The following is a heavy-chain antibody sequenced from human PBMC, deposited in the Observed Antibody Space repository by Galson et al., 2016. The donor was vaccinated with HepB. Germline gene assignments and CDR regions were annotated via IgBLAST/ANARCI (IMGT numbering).Heavy chain of an antibody. V-gene: IGHV3-23*01. CDR3: AKWTTDLGDD. CDR2: ISTSGSST. D-gene: IGHD4-11*01. J-gene: IGHJ4*02. CDR1: GFAFSVYG. Sequence: SLRLSCAASGFAFSVYGMTWVRQAPRKGLEWVSAISTSGSSTDYADAVKGRFTNSRDNSKNTLYLQRKSLRAEGTAVYYCAKWTTDLGDDWGQGLWVTVSS.